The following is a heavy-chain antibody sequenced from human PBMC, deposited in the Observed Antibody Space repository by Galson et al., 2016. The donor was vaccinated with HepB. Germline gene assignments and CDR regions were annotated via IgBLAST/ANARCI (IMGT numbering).Heavy chain of an antibody. V-gene: IGHV5-10-1*01. Sequence: QSGAEVKKPGESLRISCKGSGYNFTSYWISWVRQMPGKGLEWMGRIDPSDSYSKNSPSFQGHVTISVDKSISTAYLQWSSVKASDTAMYYCARHRDTEVVSHAYDIWGQGTMVTVSS. CDR3: ARHRDTEVVSHAYDI. D-gene: IGHD2-21*01. J-gene: IGHJ3*02. CDR1: GYNFTSYW. CDR2: IDPSDSYS.